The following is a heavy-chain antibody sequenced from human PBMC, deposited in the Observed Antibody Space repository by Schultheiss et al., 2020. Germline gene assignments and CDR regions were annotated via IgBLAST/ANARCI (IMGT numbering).Heavy chain of an antibody. CDR3: ARESSGSCYLF. CDR2: IYHSGST. V-gene: IGHV4-4*02. D-gene: IGHD2-15*01. CDR1: GGSISSSNW. J-gene: IGHJ4*02. Sequence: SETLSLTCAVSGGSISSSNWWSWVRQPPGKGLEWIGSIYHSGSTYYNPSLKSRVTISVDTSKNQFSLKLSSVTAADTAVYYCARESSGSCYLFWGQGTLVTVSS.